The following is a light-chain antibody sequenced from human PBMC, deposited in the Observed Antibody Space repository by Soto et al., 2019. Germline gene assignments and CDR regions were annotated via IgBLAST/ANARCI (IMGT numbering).Light chain of an antibody. CDR3: CSGAGSNNYV. Sequence: QSALTQPPSASGSPGQSVTISCTGTSSDVGGYNYVSWYQQHPGKAPKLVIFEVNKRPSGVPDRFSGSKSGNTASLTVSGLQADDEADYYCCSGAGSNNYVFRTGTKLTVL. CDR2: EVN. V-gene: IGLV2-8*01. CDR1: SSDVGGYNY. J-gene: IGLJ1*01.